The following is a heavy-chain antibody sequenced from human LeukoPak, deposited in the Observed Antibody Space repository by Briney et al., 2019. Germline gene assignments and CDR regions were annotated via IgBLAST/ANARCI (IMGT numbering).Heavy chain of an antibody. Sequence: GGSLRLSCAASGFTVSSNYMSWVRQAPGKGLEWVSVIYSGGSTYYADSVKGRFTISRDNPKNTLYLQMNSLRAEDTAVYYCARRNYYDSSGHFDYWGQGTLVTVSS. CDR2: IYSGGST. CDR3: ARRNYYDSSGHFDY. V-gene: IGHV3-53*01. CDR1: GFTVSSNY. J-gene: IGHJ4*02. D-gene: IGHD3-22*01.